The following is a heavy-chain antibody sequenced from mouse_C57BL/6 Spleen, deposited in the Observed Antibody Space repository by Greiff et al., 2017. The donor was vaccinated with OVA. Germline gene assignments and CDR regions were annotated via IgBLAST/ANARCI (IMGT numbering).Heavy chain of an antibody. D-gene: IGHD1-1*01. V-gene: IGHV1-81*01. CDR1: GYTFTSYG. Sequence: VKLVESGAELARPGASVKLSCKASGYTFTSYGISWVKQRTGQGLEWIGEIYPRSGNTYYNEKFQGTATLTADKSSSTAYMELRSLTSEDSAVYVWARDGVTTVVSFDVWGTGTTVTGAS. CDR2: IYPRSGNT. J-gene: IGHJ1*03. CDR3: ARDGVTTVVSFDV.